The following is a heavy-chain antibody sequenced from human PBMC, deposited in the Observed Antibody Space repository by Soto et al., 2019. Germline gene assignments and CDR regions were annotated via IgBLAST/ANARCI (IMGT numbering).Heavy chain of an antibody. CDR1: GFTFSGYS. J-gene: IGHJ4*02. D-gene: IGHD3-9*01. V-gene: IGHV3-48*02. CDR3: AREDILGVRSFDY. CDR2: ISSGSKTI. Sequence: PGWSLRLSCAASGFTFSGYSVNWVRQAPGKGLEWVSYISSGSKTIYYAESVKGRFTVSRDNARNSQYLQMNSLRDEDTAVYYCAREDILGVRSFDYWGQGTLVTVSS.